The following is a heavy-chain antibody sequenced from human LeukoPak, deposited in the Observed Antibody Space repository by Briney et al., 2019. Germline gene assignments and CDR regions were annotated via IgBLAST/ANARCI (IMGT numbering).Heavy chain of an antibody. D-gene: IGHD6-13*01. J-gene: IGHJ4*02. CDR1: GGSIDTTSYY. CDR3: ASGAAAPLYFFDY. V-gene: IGHV4-61*02. Sequence: SETLSLTCTVSGGSIDTTSYYWSWIRQPVGQGLEWIGRIYPSGSTNYNPSLKSRLTLSLDKSKNQFSLNLTSVTAVDTAIYYCASGAAAPLYFFDYWGQGSLVTVSS. CDR2: IYPSGST.